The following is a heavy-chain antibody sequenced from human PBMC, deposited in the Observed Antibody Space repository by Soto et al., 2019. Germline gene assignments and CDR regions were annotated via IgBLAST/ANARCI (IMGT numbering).Heavy chain of an antibody. Sequence: QVQLVQSGAEVKKPGSSVKVSCKASGGTFSSYTISWVRQAPGQGREWMGRIIPILGIANYAPKFQGRVTITAAKSTITAYMELSSLRSEDTAVYYCARDGPGFETAVAGTRVDYGMDVWCQGTTVTVS. CDR3: ARDGPGFETAVAGTRVDYGMDV. J-gene: IGHJ6*02. D-gene: IGHD6-19*01. V-gene: IGHV1-69*08. CDR1: GGTFSSYT. CDR2: IIPILGIA.